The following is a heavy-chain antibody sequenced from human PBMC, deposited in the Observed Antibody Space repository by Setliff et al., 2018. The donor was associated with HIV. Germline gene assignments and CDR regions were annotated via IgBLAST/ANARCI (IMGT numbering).Heavy chain of an antibody. CDR3: ARIIPATISDFYYYMDV. J-gene: IGHJ6*01. D-gene: IGHD2-21*02. CDR2: ITVHNGHT. V-gene: IGHV1-18*01. CDR1: GYMFSDYG. Sequence: ASVKVSCKASGYMFSDYGITWVRQAPGQGLEWMGWITVHNGHTNYAQKFQGRVAMTADTSATTASLELRSLRSDDTAVYYCARIIPATISDFYYYMDVWGQGTTVTVSS.